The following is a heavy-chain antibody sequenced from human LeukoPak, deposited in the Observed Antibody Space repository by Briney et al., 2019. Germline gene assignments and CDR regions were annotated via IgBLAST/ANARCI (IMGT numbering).Heavy chain of an antibody. CDR2: INPNSGGT. Sequence: GASVKVSCKASVYTFTGYYMHWVRQAPGQGLEWMGWINPNSGGTNYAQKFQGRVTMTRDTSISTAYMELSRLRSDDTAVYYCAREAPLGYCSSTSCYPVGWFDPWGQGTLVTVSS. CDR3: AREAPLGYCSSTSCYPVGWFDP. CDR1: VYTFTGYY. J-gene: IGHJ5*02. V-gene: IGHV1-2*02. D-gene: IGHD2-2*01.